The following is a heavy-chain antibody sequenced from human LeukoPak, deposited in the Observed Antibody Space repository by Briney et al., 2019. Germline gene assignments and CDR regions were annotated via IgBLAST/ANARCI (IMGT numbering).Heavy chain of an antibody. J-gene: IGHJ1*01. CDR3: AKSLWTDDFWSGYTAEYFQH. Sequence: PGGSLRLSCAASGFTFSSYAMSWVRQAPGKGLEWVSAISGSGGSTYYADSVKGRFTISRDNSKNTLYLQMNSLRAEDTAVYYCAKSLWTDDFWSGYTAEYFQHWGQGTLVTVSS. CDR1: GFTFSSYA. V-gene: IGHV3-23*01. D-gene: IGHD3-3*01. CDR2: ISGSGGST.